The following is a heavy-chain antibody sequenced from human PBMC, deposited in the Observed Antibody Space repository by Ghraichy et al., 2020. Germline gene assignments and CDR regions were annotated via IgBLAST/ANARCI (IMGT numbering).Heavy chain of an antibody. CDR1: GGSISSGGYY. J-gene: IGHJ5*02. V-gene: IGHV4-31*03. CDR3: ARWVVRGVIKQQRNWFDP. D-gene: IGHD3-10*01. Sequence: SETLSLTSTVSGGSISSGGYYWSWIRQHPGKGLEWIGYIYYSGSTYYNPSLKSRVTISVDTSKNQFSLKLSSVTAADTAVYYCARWVVRGVIKQQRNWFDPWGQGTLVTVSS. CDR2: IYYSGST.